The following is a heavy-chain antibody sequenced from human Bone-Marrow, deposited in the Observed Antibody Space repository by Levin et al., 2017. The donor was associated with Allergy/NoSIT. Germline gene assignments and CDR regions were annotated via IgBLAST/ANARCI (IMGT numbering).Heavy chain of an antibody. Sequence: PSETLSLTCDVSGYRISSGSYWGWVRQPPGTRPEWIGNIFHTGSTNYNPSLKSRVTMSVDTSKNQFSLKLSSVTASDTAVYFCAREGAVAANWFDPWGQGTLVTVSS. CDR3: AREGAVAANWFDP. J-gene: IGHJ5*02. CDR2: IFHTGST. CDR1: GYRISSGSY. D-gene: IGHD2-15*01. V-gene: IGHV4-38-2*02.